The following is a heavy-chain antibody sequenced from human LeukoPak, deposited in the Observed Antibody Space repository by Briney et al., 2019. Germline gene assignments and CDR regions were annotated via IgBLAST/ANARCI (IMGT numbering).Heavy chain of an antibody. V-gene: IGHV3-30*03. Sequence: GGSLRLSCAASGFTFSSYGMHWVRQAPGKGLEWVAVISYDGSNKYYADSVKGRFTISRDNSKNTLYLQMNSLRAEDTAVYYCARDLRRPHSSGYYSGDYWGQGTLVTVSS. J-gene: IGHJ4*02. CDR3: ARDLRRPHSSGYYSGDY. CDR1: GFTFSSYG. CDR2: ISYDGSNK. D-gene: IGHD3-22*01.